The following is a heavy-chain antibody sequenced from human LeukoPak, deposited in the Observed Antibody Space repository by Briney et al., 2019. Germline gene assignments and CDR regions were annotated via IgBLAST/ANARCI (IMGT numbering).Heavy chain of an antibody. CDR3: ARLTSTATTSVEY. V-gene: IGHV5-51*01. CDR1: GYSFTTYW. CDR2: IYPGDSDT. D-gene: IGHD5-24*01. Sequence: GESLKISCKGSGYSFTTYWIGWVRQMPGKGLEWMGIIYPGDSDTRYSPSFQGQVTISADKPISTAYLHWSSLKASDTAMYYCARLTSTATTSVEYWGQGTLVTVSS. J-gene: IGHJ4*02.